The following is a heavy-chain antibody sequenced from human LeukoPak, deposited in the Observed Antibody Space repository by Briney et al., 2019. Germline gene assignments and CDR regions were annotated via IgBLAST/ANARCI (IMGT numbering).Heavy chain of an antibody. CDR2: IYYSGST. V-gene: IGHV4-59*01. D-gene: IGHD3-9*01. CDR3: ARGGRYFDWRLFDY. CDR1: GGSISSYY. Sequence: SETLSLTCTVSGGSISSYYWSWIRQPPGKGLEWIGYIYYSGSTNYNPSLKSRVTISVDTSKNQFSLKLSSVTAADTAVYYCARGGRYFDWRLFDYWGQGTLVTVSS. J-gene: IGHJ4*02.